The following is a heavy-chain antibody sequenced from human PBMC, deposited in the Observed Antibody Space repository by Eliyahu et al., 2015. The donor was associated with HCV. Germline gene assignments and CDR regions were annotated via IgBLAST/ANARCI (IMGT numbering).Heavy chain of an antibody. CDR3: ARAMIRVRWFDP. CDR2: IYYNGNP. CDR1: GGSITSYTNNY. J-gene: IGHJ5*02. Sequence: QLQLQESGPGLVKPSETLSLTCTVSGGSITSYTNNYWGWLRQPPGKGLEWIATIYYNGNPFYNPSLQSRVTISVDTSRNQFSLKMRSLTAADTAVYYCARAMIRVRWFDPWGQGTLVTVSS. D-gene: IGHD3-10*01. V-gene: IGHV4-39*01.